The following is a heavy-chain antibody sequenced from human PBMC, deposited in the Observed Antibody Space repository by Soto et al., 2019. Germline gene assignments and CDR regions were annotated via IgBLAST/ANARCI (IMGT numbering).Heavy chain of an antibody. J-gene: IGHJ4*02. V-gene: IGHV3-23*01. CDR1: GFTFSSYA. CDR2: ISGSGGST. D-gene: IGHD6-19*01. CDR3: AKSRGQWLVSGW. Sequence: EVQLLESGGGLVQPGGSLRLSCAASGFTFSSYALSWVRQAPGKGLEWVSAISGSGGSTYYADSVKGRFTISRDNSKNTLYLQMNSLRAEDTAVYYCAKSRGQWLVSGWWGQGTLVTVSS.